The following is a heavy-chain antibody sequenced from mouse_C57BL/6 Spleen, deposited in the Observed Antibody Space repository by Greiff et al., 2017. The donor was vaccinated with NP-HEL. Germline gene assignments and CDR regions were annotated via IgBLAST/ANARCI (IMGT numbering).Heavy chain of an antibody. CDR2: IDPETGGT. V-gene: IGHV1-15*01. J-gene: IGHJ4*01. CDR3: TRVDYDDAMDY. CDR1: GYTFTDYE. Sequence: VQLQQSGAELVRPGASVTLSCKASGYTFTDYEMHWVKQTPVHGLEWIGAIDPETGGTAYNQKFKGKAILTADKSSSTAYMELRSLTSEDSAVYYCTRVDYDDAMDYWGQGTSVTVSS. D-gene: IGHD2-4*01.